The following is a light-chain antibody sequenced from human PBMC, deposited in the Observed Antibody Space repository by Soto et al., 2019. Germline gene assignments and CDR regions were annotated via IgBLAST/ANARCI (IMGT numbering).Light chain of an antibody. Sequence: QLVLTQSPSASASLGASVKLTCTLSSGHSNYVIAWHQQQPEKGPRYLMKLNSDGSHSKGDGIPDRFSGSSSGAERYLTISSLHSEDEADYYCQTWDTGIRVFGGGTKLTVL. CDR3: QTWDTGIRV. V-gene: IGLV4-69*01. J-gene: IGLJ2*01. CDR2: LNSDGSH. CDR1: SGHSNYV.